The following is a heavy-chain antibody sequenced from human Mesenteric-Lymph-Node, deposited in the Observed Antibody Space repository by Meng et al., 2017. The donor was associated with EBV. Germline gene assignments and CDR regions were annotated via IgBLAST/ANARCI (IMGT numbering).Heavy chain of an antibody. CDR3: ARDGSGDGYTFDY. CDR1: GYTFTGYG. CDR2: ISGHNGNT. D-gene: IGHD5-24*01. V-gene: IGHV1-18*01. J-gene: IGHJ4*02. Sequence: QVQLVQSGAEVKRPGASVKVACKASGYTFTGYGISWVRQAPGQGLDWMGWISGHNGNTNYAQKFQGRVTMTTDTSTDTAYIELRSLRSDDTAVYSCARDGSGDGYTFDYWGQGTLVTVSS.